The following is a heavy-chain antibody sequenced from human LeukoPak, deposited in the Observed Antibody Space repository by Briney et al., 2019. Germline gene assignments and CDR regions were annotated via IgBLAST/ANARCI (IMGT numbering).Heavy chain of an antibody. CDR2: ISGSGDST. Sequence: GGSLRLSCAASGFTFSSYAMSWVRQAPGKGLEWVSAISGSGDSTYYSDPVKGRFTISRDNSKNTLYVQMNSLRAEDTAVYYCAKPLVSDYYDSSGYWGYWGQGTLVTVSS. CDR1: GFTFSSYA. CDR3: AKPLVSDYYDSSGYWGY. D-gene: IGHD3-22*01. V-gene: IGHV3-23*01. J-gene: IGHJ4*02.